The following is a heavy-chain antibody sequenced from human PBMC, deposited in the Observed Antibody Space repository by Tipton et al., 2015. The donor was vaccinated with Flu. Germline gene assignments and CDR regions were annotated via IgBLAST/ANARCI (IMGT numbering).Heavy chain of an antibody. CDR1: GDSITSSSFY. J-gene: IGHJ6*02. CDR3: ARYFEWQLDSLDV. D-gene: IGHD3-9*01. Sequence: LRLSCTVSGDSITSSSFYWGWIRQPPGKGLEWIGSVSHSGSTSYNPSLKSRIVMSIDTSKSQFSLTLRSVTAADTAVYYCARYFEWQLDSLDVWGQGTTVTVSS. V-gene: IGHV4-39*07. CDR2: VSHSGST.